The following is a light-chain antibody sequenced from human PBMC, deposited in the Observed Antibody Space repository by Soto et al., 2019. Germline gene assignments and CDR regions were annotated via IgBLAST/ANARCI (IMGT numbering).Light chain of an antibody. Sequence: QTVVTQEPSLTVSPGGTVTLTCGSSTGAVTSGHYPYWFQQKPGQAPRTLIYDTSDTHSWTPARFSGSLLGGRAALTLSGAQSEDEATYYCLLFYSGAWVFGGGTKLTVL. CDR1: TGAVTSGHY. V-gene: IGLV7-46*01. J-gene: IGLJ3*02. CDR3: LLFYSGAWV. CDR2: DTS.